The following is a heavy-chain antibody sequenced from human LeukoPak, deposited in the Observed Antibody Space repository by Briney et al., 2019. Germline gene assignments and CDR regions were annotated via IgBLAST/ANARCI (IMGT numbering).Heavy chain of an antibody. CDR3: AREKGTDFDY. CDR2: IYYSGST. J-gene: IGHJ4*02. Sequence: PSETLSLTCTVSGGSISSYYWTWIRQPPGKGLEWIGYIYYSGSTNYNPSLKSRVTISLDTSKNQFSLKLSSVTAADTAVYYCAREKGTDFDYWGQGTLVTVSS. V-gene: IGHV4-59*01. CDR1: GGSISSYY. D-gene: IGHD3-10*01.